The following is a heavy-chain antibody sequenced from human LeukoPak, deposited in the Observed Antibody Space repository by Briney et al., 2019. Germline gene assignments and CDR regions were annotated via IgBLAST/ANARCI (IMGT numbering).Heavy chain of an antibody. J-gene: IGHJ5*02. CDR2: INHSGST. CDR3: ARRITVFYWFDP. CDR1: GGSFSVYY. V-gene: IGHV4-34*01. D-gene: IGHD2/OR15-2a*01. Sequence: SETLSLTCAVYGGSFSVYYWSWIRQPPGKGLEWIGEINHSGSTNYNPSLKSRVTISLDTSKNQFSLKLSSVTAADTAVYYCARRITVFYWFDPWDQGTLVTVSS.